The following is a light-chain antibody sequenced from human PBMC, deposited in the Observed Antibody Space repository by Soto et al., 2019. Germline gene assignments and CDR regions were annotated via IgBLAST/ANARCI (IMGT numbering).Light chain of an antibody. J-gene: IGLJ2*01. Sequence: QAVVTQEPSLTVSPGGPVTLTCGSSTGAVTSDHCPYWFQQRPGQAPRTLIYHTSNKLSWTPARFSGSLLGGKAALTLSGAQPEDEAEYYCLLSYGGGRVVFGGGTKLTVL. CDR2: HTS. CDR3: LLSYGGGRVV. CDR1: TGAVTSDHC. V-gene: IGLV7-46*01.